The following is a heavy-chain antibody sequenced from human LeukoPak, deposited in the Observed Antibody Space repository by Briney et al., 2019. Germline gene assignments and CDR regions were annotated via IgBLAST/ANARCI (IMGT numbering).Heavy chain of an antibody. V-gene: IGHV1-18*01. Sequence: ASVKVSCKASGYTFTSYGISWVRQAPGQGLEWMGWISAYNGNTNYAQKLQGRVTMTTDTSTSTAYMELRSLRSDDTAVYYCARDGEEDGGTLPFDYCGQGTLVTVSS. D-gene: IGHD4-23*01. CDR3: ARDGEEDGGTLPFDY. CDR2: ISAYNGNT. J-gene: IGHJ4*02. CDR1: GYTFTSYG.